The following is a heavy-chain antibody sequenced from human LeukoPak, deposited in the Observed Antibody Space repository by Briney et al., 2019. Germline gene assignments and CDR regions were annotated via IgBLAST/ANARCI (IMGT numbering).Heavy chain of an antibody. D-gene: IGHD3-10*01. Sequence: ASVKVSCKASGGTFSSYAITWVRQAPGQGLEWMGGILPILGIANYAQNFQGRVRITADKSTSTAYMELSSLRSKDTAVYYCARHAERASGSSPLPPPWFDPWGQGTLVTVSS. V-gene: IGHV1-69*10. CDR3: ARHAERASGSSPLPPPWFDP. CDR1: GGTFSSYA. CDR2: ILPILGIA. J-gene: IGHJ5*02.